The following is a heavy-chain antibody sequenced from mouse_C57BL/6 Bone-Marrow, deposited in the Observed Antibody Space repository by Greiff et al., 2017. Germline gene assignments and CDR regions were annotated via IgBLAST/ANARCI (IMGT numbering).Heavy chain of an antibody. J-gene: IGHJ2*01. CDR3: TTSDGYYYYLDD. Sequence: EVQLQQSGAELVRPGASVKMSCTASGFNIKDDYLHWVKQRPEQGLEWLGWIDPANGDTEYASKFQGKATITADTSSNTAYLQLSSLTSEDTAVYYCTTSDGYYYYLDDWGQGTTLTVSS. D-gene: IGHD2-3*01. V-gene: IGHV14-4*01. CDR1: GFNIKDDY. CDR2: IDPANGDT.